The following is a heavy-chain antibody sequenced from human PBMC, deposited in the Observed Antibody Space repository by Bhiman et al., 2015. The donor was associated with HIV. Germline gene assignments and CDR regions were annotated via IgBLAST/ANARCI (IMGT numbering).Heavy chain of an antibody. CDR3: ARESSGDHLAQSRDWGYFDY. J-gene: IGHJ4*02. Sequence: EVQLVESGGGLVQPGGSLRLSCAASGFTVSSNYMSWVRQAPGKGLEWVSVIYSGGSTYYADSVKGRFTISRDNSKNTLYLQMNSLRAEDTAVYYCARESSGDHLAQSRDWGYFDYWGQGTLVTVSS. D-gene: IGHD3-10*01. V-gene: IGHV3-66*02. CDR1: GFTVSSNY. CDR2: IYSGGST.